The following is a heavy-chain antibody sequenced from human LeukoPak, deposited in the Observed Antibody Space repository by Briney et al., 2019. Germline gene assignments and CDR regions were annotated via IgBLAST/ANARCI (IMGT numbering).Heavy chain of an antibody. CDR1: GGSISSYY. J-gene: IGHJ6*02. V-gene: IGHV4-59*08. D-gene: IGHD5-12*01. CDR3: ARLSRWLRDYYYGMDV. Sequence: ETLVLTCTVSGGSISSYYWSWIRQPPGKGLEWIGYIYYSGSTNYNPSLKSRVTISVDTSKNQFSLKLSSVTAADTAVYYCARLSRWLRDYYYGMDVWGQGTTVTVSS. CDR2: IYYSGST.